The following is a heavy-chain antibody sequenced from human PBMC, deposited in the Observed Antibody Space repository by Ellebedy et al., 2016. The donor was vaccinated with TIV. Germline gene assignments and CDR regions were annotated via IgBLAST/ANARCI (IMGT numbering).Heavy chain of an antibody. CDR2: ISSSSSYI. CDR3: ARAQMGLFDY. Sequence: PGGSLRLSCAASGFTFSSYSMNWVRQAPGKGLEWVSSISSSSSYIYYADSVKGRFTISRDNAKNSLYLQMNRLRAEDTAVYYCARAQMGLFDYWGQGTLVTVSS. CDR1: GFTFSSYS. D-gene: IGHD1-26*01. J-gene: IGHJ4*02. V-gene: IGHV3-21*01.